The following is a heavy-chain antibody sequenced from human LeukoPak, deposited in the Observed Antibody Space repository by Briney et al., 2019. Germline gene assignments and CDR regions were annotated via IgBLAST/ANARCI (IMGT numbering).Heavy chain of an antibody. D-gene: IGHD3-3*01. CDR1: DLNFLLYG. Sequence: GSALILYCVCSDLNFLLYGMDGTRHSPGKGLEWVSSIKSSSNYIYYADSVKGRFTISRDNAKNSLYLQMNSLRAEDTAVYYCARDSVYEASRLPGLSTYYYGMDVWGQGTTVTVSS. J-gene: IGHJ6*02. CDR3: ARDSVYEASRLPGLSTYYYGMDV. CDR2: IKSSSNYI. V-gene: IGHV3-21*01.